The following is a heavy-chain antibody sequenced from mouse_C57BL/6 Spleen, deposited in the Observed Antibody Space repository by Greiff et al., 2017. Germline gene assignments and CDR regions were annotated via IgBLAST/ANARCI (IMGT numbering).Heavy chain of an antibody. J-gene: IGHJ4*01. CDR1: GYTFTSYW. Sequence: QVQLQQPGAELVKPGASVKLSCKASGYTFTSYWMPWVKQRPGQGLEWIGKIHPGSGSTNYNENFKSKATLTVDNTSSTSYMQLSSLTSEDSAVYYGARGPTGTYYAMDDWGQGTSVTVAS. CDR2: IHPGSGST. V-gene: IGHV1-64*01. D-gene: IGHD4-1*02. CDR3: ARGPTGTYYAMDD.